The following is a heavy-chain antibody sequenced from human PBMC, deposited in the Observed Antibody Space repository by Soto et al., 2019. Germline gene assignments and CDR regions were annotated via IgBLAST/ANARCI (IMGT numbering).Heavy chain of an antibody. CDR2: ISYDGSNK. CDR1: GFTFSSYG. D-gene: IGHD2-2*01. CDR3: AKLYQLFDIDS. Sequence: GALRLSCAASGFTFSSYGMHWVRQAPGKGLEWVAVISYDGSNKYYADSVKGRFTISRDNSKNTLYLQMNSLRAEDTAVYYCAKLYQLFDIDSWGQGTLVTVSS. V-gene: IGHV3-30*18. J-gene: IGHJ4*02.